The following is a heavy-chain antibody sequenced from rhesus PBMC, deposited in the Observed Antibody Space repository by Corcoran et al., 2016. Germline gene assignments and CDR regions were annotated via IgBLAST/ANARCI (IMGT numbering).Heavy chain of an antibody. CDR1: GYSLSSGYG. Sequence: QLQLQESDPGLVKPSEALALTCAVSGYSLSSGYGWSWISQPPGKRLGWIGYISYSGSTSYNPSLKSRVTISRDTSKNQFSLKLSSVTAADTAVYYCASTALRAAAGNDYWGQGVLVTVSS. V-gene: IGHV4-122*02. CDR2: ISYSGST. CDR3: ASTALRAAAGNDY. D-gene: IGHD6-31*01. J-gene: IGHJ4*01.